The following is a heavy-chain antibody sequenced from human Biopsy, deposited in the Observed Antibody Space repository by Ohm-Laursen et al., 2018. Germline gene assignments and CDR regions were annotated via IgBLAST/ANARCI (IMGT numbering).Heavy chain of an antibody. D-gene: IGHD3-22*01. V-gene: IGHV3-74*01. J-gene: IGHJ3*02. Sequence: SLRLSCAASGSTFSTYWMHWVRQVPGKGLVWVSRINTDGTTTTHADSVRGRFTISRDNAKNTLYLQMTSLRAEDTAFYYCARDDTSGGVAFDIWGRGTMVTVSS. CDR3: ARDDTSGGVAFDI. CDR2: INTDGTTT. CDR1: GSTFSTYW.